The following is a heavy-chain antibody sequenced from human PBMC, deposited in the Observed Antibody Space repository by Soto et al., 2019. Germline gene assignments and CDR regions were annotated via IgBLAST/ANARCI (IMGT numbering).Heavy chain of an antibody. CDR1: GGFFSGYY. CDR3: ARGRYKYDSSGPYFDY. D-gene: IGHD3-22*01. Sequence: SETLSLTCAVYGGFFSGYYWSWIRQPPGKGLEWIGEINHSGSSNYNPSLKSRVTISVDTPKNQFSLKLSSVTAADTAVYYCARGRYKYDSSGPYFDYWGREPWSPSPQ. V-gene: IGHV4-34*01. CDR2: INHSGSS. J-gene: IGHJ4*02.